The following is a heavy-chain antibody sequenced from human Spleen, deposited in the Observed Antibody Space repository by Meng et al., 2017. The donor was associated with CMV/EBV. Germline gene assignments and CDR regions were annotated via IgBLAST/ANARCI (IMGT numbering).Heavy chain of an antibody. CDR2: IFPSDSDT. Sequence: GGSLRLSCKGSGYSFTTYWIAWVRQMPGKGLEWMGIIFPSDSDTTYNPSFKGQVTMSADKSTGTAYLQWSSLKASDTAVYYCARQVDLAMFYDYWGQGTLVTVSS. J-gene: IGHJ4*02. D-gene: IGHD5-18*01. V-gene: IGHV5-51*01. CDR1: GYSFTTYW. CDR3: ARQVDLAMFYDY.